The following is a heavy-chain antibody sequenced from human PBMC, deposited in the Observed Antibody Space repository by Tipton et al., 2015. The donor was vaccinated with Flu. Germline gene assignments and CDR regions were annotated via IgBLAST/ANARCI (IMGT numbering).Heavy chain of an antibody. CDR3: TRAPGSSGYYP. CDR2: FHISGNT. Sequence: TLSLTCTVSGASINSGAYYWNWIRQPAGKGLEWIGRFHISGNTDYNPSLGRRATISADTSSNQFSLTLTSVTVADTAVYYCTRAPGSSGYYPWGQGTLATVSS. J-gene: IGHJ5*02. CDR1: GASINSGAYY. D-gene: IGHD3-22*01. V-gene: IGHV4-61*02.